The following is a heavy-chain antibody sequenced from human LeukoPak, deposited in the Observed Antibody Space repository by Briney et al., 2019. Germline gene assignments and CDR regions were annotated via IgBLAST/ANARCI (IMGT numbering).Heavy chain of an antibody. V-gene: IGHV1-69*04. J-gene: IGHJ5*02. Sequence: ASVKVSCKASGGTFSSYTISWVRQAPGQGLEWMGRIIPILGIANYAQKFQGRVTITADKSTSTAYMELSSLRSEDTAVYYCAREDDFWSVRKNWFDPWGQGTLVTVSS. CDR2: IIPILGIA. CDR1: GGTFSSYT. D-gene: IGHD3-3*01. CDR3: AREDDFWSVRKNWFDP.